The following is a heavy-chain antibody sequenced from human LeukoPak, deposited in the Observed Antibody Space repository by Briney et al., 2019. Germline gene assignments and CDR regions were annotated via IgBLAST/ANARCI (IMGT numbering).Heavy chain of an antibody. CDR3: ARLPYSSSSDFDY. D-gene: IGHD6-13*01. Sequence: GESLKISCKGSGYSFTNYWIGWVRQMPGKGLEWMGIIYPGDSDPRYSPSFQGQVTISADKSISTAYLQWSSLKASDTAMYYCARLPYSSSSDFDYWGQGTLVTVSS. CDR2: IYPGDSDP. CDR1: GYSFTNYW. V-gene: IGHV5-51*01. J-gene: IGHJ4*02.